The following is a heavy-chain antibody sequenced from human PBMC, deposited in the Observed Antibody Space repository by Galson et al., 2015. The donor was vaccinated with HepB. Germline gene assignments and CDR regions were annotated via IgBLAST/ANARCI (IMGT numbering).Heavy chain of an antibody. CDR1: GFTFSSYW. J-gene: IGHJ2*01. D-gene: IGHD1-26*01. Sequence: SLRLSCAASGFTFSSYWMSWVRQAPGKGLEWVANIKQDGSEKYYVDSVKGRFTISRDNAKNSLYLQMNSLRAEDTAVYYWARGGYSGSYYTWYFDLWGRGTLVTVSS. CDR2: IKQDGSEK. V-gene: IGHV3-7*03. CDR3: ARGGYSGSYYTWYFDL.